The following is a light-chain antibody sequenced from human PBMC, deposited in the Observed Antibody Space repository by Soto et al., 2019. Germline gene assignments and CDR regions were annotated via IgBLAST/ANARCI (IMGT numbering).Light chain of an antibody. V-gene: IGKV3-20*01. Sequence: ELVLTQSPLTLSLSPGERATLSCRASQTVRNNYLAWYQQKPGQAPRLLIYDASSRATGIPDRFSGGGSGTDFTLSISRLEPEDFAVYYCQQYDSSPITFGQGTRLEI. CDR1: QTVRNNY. J-gene: IGKJ5*01. CDR2: DAS. CDR3: QQYDSSPIT.